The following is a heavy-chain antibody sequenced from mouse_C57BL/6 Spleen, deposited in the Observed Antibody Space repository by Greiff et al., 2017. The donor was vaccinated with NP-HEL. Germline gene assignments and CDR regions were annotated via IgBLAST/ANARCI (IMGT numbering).Heavy chain of an antibody. J-gene: IGHJ1*03. CDR1: GYTFTDYN. Sequence: EVKLMESGPELVKPGASVKMSCKASGYTFTDYNMHWVKQSHGKSLEWIGYINPNNGGTSYNQKFKGKATLTVNKSSSAAYMELRSLTSEDSAVYYCARDGYYYWYFDVWGTGTTVTVSS. CDR2: INPNNGGT. V-gene: IGHV1-22*01. CDR3: ARDGYYYWYFDV. D-gene: IGHD2-3*01.